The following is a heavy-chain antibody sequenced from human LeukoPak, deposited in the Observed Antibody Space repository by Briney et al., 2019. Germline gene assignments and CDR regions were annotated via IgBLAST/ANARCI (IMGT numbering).Heavy chain of an antibody. D-gene: IGHD2-21*01. CDR3: ARESVASGGFNWFDP. V-gene: IGHV4-34*01. CDR1: GGSFSGYY. Sequence: SETLPLTCAVYGGSFSGYYWSWIRQPPGKGLEWIGEINHSGSTNYNPSLKSRVTISVDTSKNQFSLKLSSVTAADTAVYYCARESVASGGFNWFDPWGQGTLVTVSS. J-gene: IGHJ5*02. CDR2: INHSGST.